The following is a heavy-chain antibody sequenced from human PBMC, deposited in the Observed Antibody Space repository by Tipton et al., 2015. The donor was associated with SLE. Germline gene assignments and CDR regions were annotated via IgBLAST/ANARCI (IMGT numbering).Heavy chain of an antibody. CDR1: GFTFSSYG. V-gene: IGHV3-33*01. Sequence: SLRLSCAASGFTFSSYGMHWVRQAPGKGLEWVAVIWYDGSNKYYADSVKGRFTISRDNSKNTLYLQMNSLRAEDTAVYYCARDGGSLEDYMDVWGKGTTVTVSS. CDR2: IWYDGSNK. CDR3: ARDGGSLEDYMDV. J-gene: IGHJ6*03. D-gene: IGHD1-26*01.